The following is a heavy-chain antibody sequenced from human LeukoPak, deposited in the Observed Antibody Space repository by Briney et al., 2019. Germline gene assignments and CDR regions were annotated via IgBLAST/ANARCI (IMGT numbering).Heavy chain of an antibody. J-gene: IGHJ4*02. CDR2: VDRDGSGT. CDR1: GFTFSNYW. Sequence: GGSLRLSCAASGFTFSNYWMHWVRQTPGKGLVWVSRVDRDGSGTAYADSVKGRFTISRDNSKNTIYLQMNSLRAEDTAVYYCARGNFDFWGRGTLVTVSP. CDR3: ARGNFDF. V-gene: IGHV3-74*01.